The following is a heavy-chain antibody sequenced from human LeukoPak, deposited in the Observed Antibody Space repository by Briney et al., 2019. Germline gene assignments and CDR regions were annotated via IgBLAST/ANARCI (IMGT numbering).Heavy chain of an antibody. V-gene: IGHV4-59*01. Sequence: SETLSLTCTVSGVSISSYYWSWLRQAPGKGLMGSGYIYYSGSTNYNPSLKRRVTISVDTSKNQFPLKLSSVTAADTAVDYCAGGRVAYCGGDCYSLLFDPWGQGTLVTVSS. J-gene: IGHJ5*02. D-gene: IGHD2-21*02. CDR3: AGGRVAYCGGDCYSLLFDP. CDR1: GVSISSYY. CDR2: IYYSGST.